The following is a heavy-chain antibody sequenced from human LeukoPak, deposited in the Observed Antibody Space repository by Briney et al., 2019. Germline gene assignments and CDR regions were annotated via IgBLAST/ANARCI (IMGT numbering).Heavy chain of an antibody. Sequence: SETLSLTCAVYGGSFSGYYWSWIRQPPRKGLEWIGEINHSGSTNYNPSLNSRVTISVDTSKNQFSLKLSSVTAADTAVYYCARDSCSGGSCYRFDIWGQGTMVTVSS. CDR2: INHSGST. D-gene: IGHD2-15*01. J-gene: IGHJ3*02. V-gene: IGHV4-34*01. CDR1: GGSFSGYY. CDR3: ARDSCSGGSCYRFDI.